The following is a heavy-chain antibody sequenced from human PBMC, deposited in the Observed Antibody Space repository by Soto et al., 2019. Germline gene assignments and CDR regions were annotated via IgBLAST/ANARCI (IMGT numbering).Heavy chain of an antibody. CDR3: VKDPESGSYYYYGMDV. D-gene: IGHD1-26*01. J-gene: IGHJ6*02. CDR1: GFTFNSYA. CDR2: ISSSGDGT. V-gene: IGHV3-23*01. Sequence: PGGSLRLSCAASGFTFNSYAMTWVRQAPGKGLEWVSIISSSGDGTYYVDSVKGRFTISRDNSRNTLNLQMNSLRAEDTAVYYCVKDPESGSYYYYGMDVWGQGTTVTVSS.